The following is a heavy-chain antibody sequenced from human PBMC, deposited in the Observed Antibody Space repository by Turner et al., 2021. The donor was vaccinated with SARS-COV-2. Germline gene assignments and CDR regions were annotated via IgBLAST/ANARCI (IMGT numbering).Heavy chain of an antibody. D-gene: IGHD3-22*01. J-gene: IGHJ5*02. CDR2: NSSSSSYI. CDR3: ARGTYYYDSSVYSGTNWFDP. V-gene: IGHV3-21*01. Sequence: EVQLVDSGGGLVKPGGSLSLSCAASGFTFISYTMYWVRQAPGKGLEGVSSNSSSSSYIYYADSVKGRFTISRDNAKNSLYMQMNSLRAEDTAVYYCARGTYYYDSSVYSGTNWFDPWGQGTLVTVSS. CDR1: GFTFISYT.